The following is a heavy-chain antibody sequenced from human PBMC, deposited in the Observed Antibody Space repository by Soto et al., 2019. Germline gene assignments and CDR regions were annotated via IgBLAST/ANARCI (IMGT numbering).Heavy chain of an antibody. CDR1: SGSISSSDW. D-gene: IGHD1-7*01. CDR3: VRDNRETIHPYYYYMDV. CDR2: INHRGTT. V-gene: IGHV4-4*02. J-gene: IGHJ6*03. Sequence: SETLSLSCAVSSGSISSSDWWTWVRQPPGKGLEWIGEINHRGTTNYNPSLKSRAIISVDKSQNQFSLRLTSVTAADTAVYYCVRDNRETIHPYYYYMDVWGKGATVTAP.